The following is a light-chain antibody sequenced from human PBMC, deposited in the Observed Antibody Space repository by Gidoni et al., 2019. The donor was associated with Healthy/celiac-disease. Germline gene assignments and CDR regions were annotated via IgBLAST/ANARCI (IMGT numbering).Light chain of an antibody. Sequence: QSALTQPASVSGSPGQSITISCTGPSSDVGIYNYVSWYQQHPGTAPKLMIYEVSNRPSGVSNRFSGSKSGNTASLTISGLQAEDEADYYCSSYTISSTPWVFGGGTKLTVL. J-gene: IGLJ3*02. CDR3: SSYTISSTPWV. CDR1: SSDVGIYNY. CDR2: EVS. V-gene: IGLV2-14*01.